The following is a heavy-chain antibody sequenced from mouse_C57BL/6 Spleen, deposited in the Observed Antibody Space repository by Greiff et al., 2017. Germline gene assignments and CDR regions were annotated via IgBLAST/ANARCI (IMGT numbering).Heavy chain of an antibody. Sequence: VQLQQSGPELVKPGASVKISCKASGYTFTDYYMNWVKQSHGKSLEWIGDINPNNGGTSYNQKFKGKATLTVDKSSSTAYMELRSLTSEDSAVYYCARGLGQGFDYWGQGTTLTVSS. CDR3: ARGLGQGFDY. D-gene: IGHD4-1*01. CDR2: INPNNGGT. V-gene: IGHV1-26*01. J-gene: IGHJ2*01. CDR1: GYTFTDYY.